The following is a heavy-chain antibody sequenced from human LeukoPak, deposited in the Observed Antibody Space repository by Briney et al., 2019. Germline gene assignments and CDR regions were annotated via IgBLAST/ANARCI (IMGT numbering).Heavy chain of an antibody. Sequence: SETLSLTCTVSGGSISSSSYYWGWIRQPPGKGLEWIGEINHPGSTNFNPSLKSRVTISVDTSKNQFSLKLSSVTAADTAVYYCARGYDSSGYVYYYYYMDVWGKGTTVTVSS. CDR1: GGSISSSSYY. CDR3: ARGYDSSGYVYYYYYMDV. J-gene: IGHJ6*03. CDR2: INHPGST. D-gene: IGHD3-22*01. V-gene: IGHV4-39*07.